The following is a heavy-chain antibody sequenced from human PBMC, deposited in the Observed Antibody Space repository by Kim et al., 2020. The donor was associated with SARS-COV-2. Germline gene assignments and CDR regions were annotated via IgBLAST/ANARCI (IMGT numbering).Heavy chain of an antibody. CDR2: IYYSGST. V-gene: IGHV4-61*01. CDR1: GGSVSSGSYY. CDR3: ARDSDYGDIAFDY. J-gene: IGHJ4*02. Sequence: SETLSLTCTVSGGSVSSGSYYWSWIRQPPGKGLEWIGYIYYSGSTNYNPSLKSRVTISVDTSKNQFSLKLSSVTAADTAVYYCARDSDYGDIAFDYWGQG. D-gene: IGHD4-17*01.